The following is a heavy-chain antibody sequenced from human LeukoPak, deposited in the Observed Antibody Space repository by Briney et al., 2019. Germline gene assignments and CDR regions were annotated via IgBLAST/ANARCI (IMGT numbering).Heavy chain of an antibody. CDR3: ARGEIAARLAS. Sequence: SETLSLTCAVHGGSFSGYYWSWIRQPPGKGLEWIGEMDPSGSANYNPSLKSRVTISVDVSKNQFSLKLSSVTAADTAVYYCARGEIAARLASWGQGTLVTVSS. J-gene: IGHJ5*01. CDR1: GGSFSGYY. V-gene: IGHV4-34*01. D-gene: IGHD6-6*01. CDR2: MDPSGSA.